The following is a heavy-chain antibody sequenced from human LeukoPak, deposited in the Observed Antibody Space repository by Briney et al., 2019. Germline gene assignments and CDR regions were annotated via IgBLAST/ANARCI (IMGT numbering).Heavy chain of an antibody. V-gene: IGHV3-53*01. CDR3: ARLSDYDSGFDY. Sequence: GGSLRLSCATSGFTVSSNYMNWVRQPPGKGLEWVSVIYSGGGTYYADSVKGRFTISRDNSKNTVYLQMNSLRAEDTAVYYCARLSDYDSGFDYWGQGTLVTVSS. CDR1: GFTVSSNY. J-gene: IGHJ4*02. D-gene: IGHD5-12*01. CDR2: IYSGGGT.